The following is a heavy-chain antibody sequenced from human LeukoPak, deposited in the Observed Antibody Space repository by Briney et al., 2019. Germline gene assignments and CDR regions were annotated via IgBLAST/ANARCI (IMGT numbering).Heavy chain of an antibody. CDR1: GVSISSGDYY. V-gene: IGHV4-30-4*01. CDR2: IYYSGSA. Sequence: SETLSLTCTVSGVSISSGDYYWSWIRQPPGKGLECIGYIYYSGSAYYNPSLKSRVTISVDTSKNQFSPKLTSVTAADTAVYYCARWVGGYSYGYDYWGQETLVTVSS. J-gene: IGHJ4*02. CDR3: ARWVGGYSYGYDY. D-gene: IGHD5-18*01.